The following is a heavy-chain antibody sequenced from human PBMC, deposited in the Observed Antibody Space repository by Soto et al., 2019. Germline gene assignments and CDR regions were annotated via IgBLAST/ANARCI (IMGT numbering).Heavy chain of an antibody. D-gene: IGHD2-21*02. Sequence: QVQLVQSGAEVKKPGSSVKVSCKASGGTFSSYAISWVRQAPGQGLEWMGGIIPIFGTANYAQKFQGRVTTTAAESTSTDYREQSRLRSEDTAVYYGARAVDCKCYKVWFAPWGQGTLVTVSS. CDR2: IIPIFGTA. V-gene: IGHV1-69*12. CDR1: GGTFSSYA. CDR3: ARAVDCKCYKVWFAP. J-gene: IGHJ5*02.